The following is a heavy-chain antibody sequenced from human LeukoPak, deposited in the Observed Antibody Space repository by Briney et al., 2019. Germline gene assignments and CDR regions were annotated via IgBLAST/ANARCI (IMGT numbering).Heavy chain of an antibody. Sequence: ASVKVSCKASGYTFTSYYMHWVRQAPGQGLEWMGWINPNSGGTNYAQKFQGRVTMTRDTSISTAYMELSRLRSDDTAVYYCARRPPSHWAGTGDYWGQGTLVTVSS. V-gene: IGHV1-2*02. CDR3: ARRPPSHWAGTGDY. CDR2: INPNSGGT. J-gene: IGHJ4*02. D-gene: IGHD6-19*01. CDR1: GYTFTSYY.